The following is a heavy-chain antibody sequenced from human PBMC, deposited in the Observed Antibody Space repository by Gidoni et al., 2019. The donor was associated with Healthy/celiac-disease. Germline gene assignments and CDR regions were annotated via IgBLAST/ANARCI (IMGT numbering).Heavy chain of an antibody. D-gene: IGHD3-3*01. CDR1: GFTFGDYA. CDR2: IRSKAYGGTT. CDR3: TREAVYDFWSGYPSYYFDY. Sequence: EVQLVESGGGLVQPGLSLRLSCTASGFTFGDYAMSWFRQAPGKGLEWVGFIRSKAYGGTTEYAASVKGRFTISRDDSKSIAYLQMNSLKTEDTAVYYCTREAVYDFWSGYPSYYFDYWGQGTLVTVSS. J-gene: IGHJ4*02. V-gene: IGHV3-49*03.